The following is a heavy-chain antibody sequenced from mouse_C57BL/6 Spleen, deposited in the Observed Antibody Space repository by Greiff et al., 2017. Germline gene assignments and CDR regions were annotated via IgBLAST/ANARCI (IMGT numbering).Heavy chain of an antibody. D-gene: IGHD2-1*01. CDR2: IYPGNSDT. CDR3: AMDGNYVDYAMDY. J-gene: IGHJ4*01. CDR1: GYTFTSYW. Sequence: VQLQQSGTVLARPGASVKMSCKTSGYTFTSYWMHWVKQRPGQGLEWIGAIYPGNSDTSYNEKFKGKAKLTAVTSASTAYMELSSLTNEDSAVYDCAMDGNYVDYAMDYWGQGTSVTVSS. V-gene: IGHV1-5*01.